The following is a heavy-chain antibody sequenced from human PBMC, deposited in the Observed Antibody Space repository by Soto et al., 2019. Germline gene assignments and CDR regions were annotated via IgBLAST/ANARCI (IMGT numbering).Heavy chain of an antibody. J-gene: IGHJ4*02. CDR3: ARDPVTAD. CDR1: GFTLNNYY. Sequence: GGSLRLSCAASGFTLNNYYLSWVRQAPGKGLEWVGNIKGDGSDPHYVDSVKGRFTISRDDAENSIYLQMNSLKAEDTAMYYCARDPVTADWGQGTLVTVSS. V-gene: IGHV3-7*03. CDR2: IKGDGSDP.